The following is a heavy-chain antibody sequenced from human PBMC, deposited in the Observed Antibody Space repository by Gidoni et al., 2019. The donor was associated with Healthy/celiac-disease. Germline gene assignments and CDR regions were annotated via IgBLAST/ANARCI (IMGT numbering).Heavy chain of an antibody. Sequence: QLQLQESGPGLVKPSETLSLPCTVSGGSISSSSYSWGWLLQPPVKGLAWMGSFDYSGSTYYTPSLKSRVTISVDTSKNQFSLNLSSVTAADTAVYYCARHSPLPGGDAFDIWGQGTMVTVSS. CDR3: ARHSPLPGGDAFDI. CDR2: FDYSGST. D-gene: IGHD3-16*01. V-gene: IGHV4-39*01. J-gene: IGHJ3*02. CDR1: GGSISSSSYS.